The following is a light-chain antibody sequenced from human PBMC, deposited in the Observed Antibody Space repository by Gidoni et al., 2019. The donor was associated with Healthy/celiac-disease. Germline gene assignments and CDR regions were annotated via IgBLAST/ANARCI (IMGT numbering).Light chain of an antibody. CDR2: AAS. CDR1: QSISSY. CDR3: QQSYSTPLT. J-gene: IGKJ4*01. Sequence: DIQMTQSPSSLSASVGDRVTITCRASQSISSYLNWYQQKPGKAPKLLIYAASSLQSGVPSRFRGSGSGTDFTLNISSLQPEDFATYYCQQSYSTPLTFGGGTKVEIK. V-gene: IGKV1-39*01.